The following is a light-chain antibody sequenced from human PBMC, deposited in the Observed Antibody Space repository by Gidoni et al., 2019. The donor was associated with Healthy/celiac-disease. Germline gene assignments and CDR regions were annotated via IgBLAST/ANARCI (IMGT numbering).Light chain of an antibody. Sequence: QSALTQPASVSGSPGQSITSYCTGTSSEVGGDNYVSWYQQHPCTAPKLIIYDVSNRPAGVSTRFSCSESGNTASLPISGLQSDDGADYYCSSYTSSSTLGVFGGGTKLSVL. J-gene: IGLJ3*02. CDR3: SSYTSSSTLGV. CDR2: DVS. CDR1: SSEVGGDNY. V-gene: IGLV2-14*01.